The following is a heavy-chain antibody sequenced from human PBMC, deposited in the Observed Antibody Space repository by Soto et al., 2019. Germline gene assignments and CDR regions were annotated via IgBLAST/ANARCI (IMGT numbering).Heavy chain of an antibody. CDR1: AFTFSSYA. Sequence: EVQLLESGGGLAQPGGSLRLSCAASAFTFSSYAMSWVRQAPGKGLEWVSAVSGSGDSTYYADSVKGRFTIARDNSKNTLYLQMNCLRAEDTAVYYCATGRASDCPGCTQDYWGQGTLVTVSS. J-gene: IGHJ4*02. D-gene: IGHD2-21*02. CDR3: ATGRASDCPGCTQDY. V-gene: IGHV3-23*01. CDR2: VSGSGDST.